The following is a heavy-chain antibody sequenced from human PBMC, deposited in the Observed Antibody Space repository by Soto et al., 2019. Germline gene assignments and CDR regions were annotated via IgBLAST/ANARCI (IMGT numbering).Heavy chain of an antibody. Sequence: PSETLSLTCSVSGGSMRNYYWNWIRQPPGRGLEWIGYGYHSGSTNYHPSLKSRVSMSVVVPPNHSSLTLHSVTEADTAVYFCTSSYSTSSSPDYWGQGTLVTVSS. CDR1: GGSMRNYY. D-gene: IGHD6-6*01. J-gene: IGHJ4*02. CDR2: GYHSGST. V-gene: IGHV4-59*01. CDR3: TSSYSTSSSPDY.